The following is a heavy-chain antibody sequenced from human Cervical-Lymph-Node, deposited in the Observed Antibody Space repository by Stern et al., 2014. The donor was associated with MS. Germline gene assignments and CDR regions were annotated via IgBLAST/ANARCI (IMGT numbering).Heavy chain of an antibody. CDR2: IRGRGGNT. V-gene: IGHV3-23*04. D-gene: IGHD6-19*01. Sequence: EVQLVESGGNLVQPGGSLRLSCAPSGFTFSDYAMRWIRQAPGKGLEWISSIRGRGGNTFYADSVKGRFTIYRDNSKNTLDLQLNSLRAEDSALYYCTKGFTVTGTGYGVDVWGQGTTVTVSS. CDR3: TKGFTVTGTGYGVDV. J-gene: IGHJ6*02. CDR1: GFTFSDYA.